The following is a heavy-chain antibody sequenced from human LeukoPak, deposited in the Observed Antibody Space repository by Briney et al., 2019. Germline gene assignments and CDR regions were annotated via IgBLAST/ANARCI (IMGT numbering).Heavy chain of an antibody. CDR1: GFTFDDYA. Sequence: PGGSLRLSCAASGFTFDDYAMHWVRQAPGKGLEWVSGISWNSGSIGYADSVKGRFTISRDNAKNSLYLQMNSLRAEDMALYYCAESPYSPQQLAGAFDIWGQGTMVTVSS. V-gene: IGHV3-9*03. CDR2: ISWNSGSI. D-gene: IGHD6-6*01. CDR3: AESPYSPQQLAGAFDI. J-gene: IGHJ3*02.